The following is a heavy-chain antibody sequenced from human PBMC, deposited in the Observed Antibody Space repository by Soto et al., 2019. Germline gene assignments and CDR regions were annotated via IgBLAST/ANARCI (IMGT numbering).Heavy chain of an antibody. V-gene: IGHV1-2*04. CDR1: GYTFTGYY. CDR3: AKDPELRVGDNNYYYYGMDG. Sequence: QVQLVQSGAEVKKPGASVKVSCKASGYTFTGYYMHWVRQAPGQGLEWMGWINPNSGGTNYAQKFQGWVTMTRDTSNSNDYMELSRLRFDGTAWYYCAKDPELRVGDNNYYYYGMDGWGQGTKVTVSS. D-gene: IGHD3-16*01. J-gene: IGHJ6*02. CDR2: INPNSGGT.